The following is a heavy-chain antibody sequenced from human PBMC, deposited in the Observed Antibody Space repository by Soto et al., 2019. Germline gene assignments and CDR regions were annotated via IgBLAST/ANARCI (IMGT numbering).Heavy chain of an antibody. CDR3: ARARGTVTTSDY. J-gene: IGHJ4*02. V-gene: IGHV1-8*01. CDR1: GYTFTGYD. D-gene: IGHD4-17*01. Sequence: QVQLVQSGAEVKKPGASVKVSCKASGYTFTGYDINWVRQATGQGLEWMGWMNPNSGNTGYAQKFQGGVTMTRHTSISTAYMELSSLRSEDTAVYYCARARGTVTTSDYWGQGTLVTVSA. CDR2: MNPNSGNT.